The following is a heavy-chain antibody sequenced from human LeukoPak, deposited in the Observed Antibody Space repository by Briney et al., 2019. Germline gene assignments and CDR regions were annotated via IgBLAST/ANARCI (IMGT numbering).Heavy chain of an antibody. CDR2: IYFTGNHI. Sequence: GGSLRLSCATSGFNFSRFSMRWVRQAPGKGLEWVSSIYFTGNHISYADSVKGRFTISRDNANNSVYLQLNSLRAEDTAVYYYARDTVLFGGQGTLVTVSS. V-gene: IGHV3-21*01. CDR3: ARDTVLF. J-gene: IGHJ4*02. D-gene: IGHD3-16*01. CDR1: GFNFSRFS.